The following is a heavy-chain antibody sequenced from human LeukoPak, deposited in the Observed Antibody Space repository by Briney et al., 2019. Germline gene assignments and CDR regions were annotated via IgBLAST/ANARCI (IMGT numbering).Heavy chain of an antibody. CDR1: VVTFSNAW. Sequence: GGSLRLSCAASVVTFSNAWMGWVRQAPGKGLEWVGRIKSKSDGETADYTTAVKGRFTISRDDSKNTLSLQMNSLKTEDTAVYYCSTGGRDFWGQGTLVTVSS. V-gene: IGHV3-15*01. J-gene: IGHJ4*02. CDR2: IKSKSDGETA. CDR3: STGGRDF.